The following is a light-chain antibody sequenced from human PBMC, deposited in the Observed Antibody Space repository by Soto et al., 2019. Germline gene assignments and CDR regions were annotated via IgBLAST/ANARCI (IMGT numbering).Light chain of an antibody. CDR1: RSNIGSTA. CDR2: NDN. J-gene: IGLJ3*02. CDR3: AAWDDSLNARGV. V-gene: IGLV1-44*01. Sequence: QSVLTQPPSASGTPGQRVTISCSGSRSNIGSTAVSWYQQLPGTAPKLLIYNDNQRPSGVPDRFSASKYGTSASLAISGLQSEDEADYYCAAWDDSLNARGVFGGGTKLTVL.